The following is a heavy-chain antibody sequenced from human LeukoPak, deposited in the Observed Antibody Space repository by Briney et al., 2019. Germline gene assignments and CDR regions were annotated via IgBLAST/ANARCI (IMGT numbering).Heavy chain of an antibody. Sequence: SVKVSCKASGGTFSSYAISWVRQAPGQGLEWMARIIPIFGTANYAQMFQGRVTITTDESTSTAYMELSSLRSEDTAVYYCARENYYDSSGIFDYWGQGTLVTVSS. V-gene: IGHV1-69*05. J-gene: IGHJ4*02. CDR1: GGTFSSYA. CDR3: ARENYYDSSGIFDY. D-gene: IGHD3-22*01. CDR2: IIPIFGTA.